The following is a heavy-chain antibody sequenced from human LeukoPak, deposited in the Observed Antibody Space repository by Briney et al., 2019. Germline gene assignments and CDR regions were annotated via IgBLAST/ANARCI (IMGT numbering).Heavy chain of an antibody. V-gene: IGHV3-74*03. CDR2: INSDGSNT. D-gene: IGHD3-16*01. CDR3: ARDHPWGRLDDAFDI. J-gene: IGHJ3*02. CDR1: GFTFSSSW. Sequence: GGSLRLSCAASGFTFSSSWMHWVRQAPGKGLVWVSHINSDGSNTKYADSVKGRFTISRDNAKNSLYLQMNSLRAEDTAVYYCARDHPWGRLDDAFDIWGQGTMVTVSS.